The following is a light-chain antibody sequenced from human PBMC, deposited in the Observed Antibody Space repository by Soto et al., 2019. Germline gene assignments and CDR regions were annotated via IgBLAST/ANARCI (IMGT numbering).Light chain of an antibody. Sequence: IQMTQSPSSASASVGDRVTITCRASQDISKWIAWYQQKPGRAPKLLIHTASTIQREVPSRFSVSGSGTDFTLTISSLQPEDFATYYCQEAYSFPVTFGLGTRLEIK. CDR2: TAS. J-gene: IGKJ5*01. CDR1: QDISKW. V-gene: IGKV1D-12*01. CDR3: QEAYSFPVT.